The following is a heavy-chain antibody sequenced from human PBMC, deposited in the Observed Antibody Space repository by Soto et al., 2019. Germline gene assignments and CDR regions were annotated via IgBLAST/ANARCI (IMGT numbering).Heavy chain of an antibody. J-gene: IGHJ6*02. CDR3: SRGLPFYCYGLDV. D-gene: IGHD2-15*01. CDR2: IDWDDDK. Sequence: SGPTLVNPTQTRTLTCNFSGFSLSTGGMCVTWIRQPPGKALEWLALIDWDDDKYYSTSLKTRLTISKDTSKNEVVLTMTNMDPVDTANYYCSRGLPFYCYGLDVGGQGTTVTVSS. CDR1: GFSLSTGGMC. V-gene: IGHV2-70*01.